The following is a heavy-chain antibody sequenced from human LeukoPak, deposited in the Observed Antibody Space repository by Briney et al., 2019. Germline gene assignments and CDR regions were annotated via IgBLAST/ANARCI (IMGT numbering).Heavy chain of an antibody. J-gene: IGHJ4*02. V-gene: IGHV1-18*01. D-gene: IGHD3-10*01. Sequence: ASVKVSCKASGYTFTSYGISWVRQAPGQGLEWMGWISAYNGHTNYAQKFQGRVTMTTDTSTSTAYMELSRLRSDDTAVYYCARVSRITMVRGELGYWGQGTLVTVSS. CDR1: GYTFTSYG. CDR3: ARVSRITMVRGELGY. CDR2: ISAYNGHT.